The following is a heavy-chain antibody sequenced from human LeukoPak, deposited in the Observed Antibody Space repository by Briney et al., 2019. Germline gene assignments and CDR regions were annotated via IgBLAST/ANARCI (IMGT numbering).Heavy chain of an antibody. Sequence: GRPLRLSCAASGFTFSSYGMHWVRQAPGKGLEWVAVIWYDGSNKYYADSVKGRFTISRDNSKNTLYLQMNSLRAEDTAVYYCARSPRKRDAFDIWGQGTMVTVSS. V-gene: IGHV3-33*08. CDR1: GFTFSSYG. J-gene: IGHJ3*02. CDR2: IWYDGSNK. CDR3: ARSPRKRDAFDI.